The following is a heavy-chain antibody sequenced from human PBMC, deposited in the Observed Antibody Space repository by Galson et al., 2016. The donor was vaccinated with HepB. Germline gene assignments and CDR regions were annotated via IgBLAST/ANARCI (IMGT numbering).Heavy chain of an antibody. D-gene: IGHD1-26*01. Sequence: SLRLSCAASGFTLSDYWMNWVRQAPGQGLEWVANINRDGSEKNFGDYVKGRFTITTDNVKNSLYMEMNNLRAEDTAVYFCSRDVGIGNPLVAFDIWGQGTMVTVSS. J-gene: IGHJ3*02. V-gene: IGHV3-7*03. CDR1: GFTLSDYW. CDR2: INRDGSEK. CDR3: SRDVGIGNPLVAFDI.